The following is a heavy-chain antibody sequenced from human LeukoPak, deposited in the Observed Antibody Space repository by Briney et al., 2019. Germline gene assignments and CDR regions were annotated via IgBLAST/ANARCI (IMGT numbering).Heavy chain of an antibody. V-gene: IGHV3-23*01. CDR1: GLTFSSYS. J-gene: IGHJ4*02. Sequence: PGGSLRLSCVVSGLTFSSYSMSWVRQAPGKGLEWVSGISASGGDTLYPDSVKGRFTISRDNSKNTLFLQMNSLRVEDTAIYYCAKDAAGPEYWGQGTRVTVSS. D-gene: IGHD6-13*01. CDR2: ISASGGDT. CDR3: AKDAAGPEY.